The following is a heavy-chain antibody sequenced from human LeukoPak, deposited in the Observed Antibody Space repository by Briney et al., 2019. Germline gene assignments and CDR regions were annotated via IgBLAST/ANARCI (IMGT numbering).Heavy chain of an antibody. J-gene: IGHJ4*02. CDR3: ARGDSSGCPDY. CDR2: ISTSGNFK. D-gene: IGHD3-22*01. Sequence: GGSLRLSCAASGFIFSDSYMNWIRQAPGKGLEWVSYISTSGNFKNYADSVKGRSTISRDNAKNSLYLQMSSLRADDTAVYYCARGDSSGCPDYWGQGTLVTVSS. CDR1: GFIFSDSY. V-gene: IGHV3-11*01.